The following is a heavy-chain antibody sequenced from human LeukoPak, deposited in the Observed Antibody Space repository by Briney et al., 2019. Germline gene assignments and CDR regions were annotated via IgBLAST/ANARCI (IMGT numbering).Heavy chain of an antibody. CDR1: GFTFSTYG. D-gene: IGHD1-26*01. Sequence: PGRSLTLSCAASGFTFSTYGMHWVRQAPGKGLEWVAVISYDGSNKYYTDSVKGRFTISRDNSKNTLYLQMNSLRAEDTAVYYCAKASNGGSYYGVIIDYWGQGNLVTVSS. J-gene: IGHJ4*02. CDR2: ISYDGSNK. CDR3: AKASNGGSYYGVIIDY. V-gene: IGHV3-30*18.